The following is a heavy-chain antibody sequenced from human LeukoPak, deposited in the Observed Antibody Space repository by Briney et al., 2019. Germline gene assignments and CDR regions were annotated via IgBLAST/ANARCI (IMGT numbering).Heavy chain of an antibody. V-gene: IGHV4-59*01. CDR3: ARDRQPLLEDDAFDI. CDR2: IYYSGST. J-gene: IGHJ3*02. Sequence: SETLSLTCTVSGGSISSYYWSWIRQPPGKGLEWIGYIYYSGSTNYNPSLKSRVTISVDTSKNQFSLKLSSVTAADTAMYYCARDRQPLLEDDAFDIWGQGTMVTVSS. CDR1: GGSISSYY. D-gene: IGHD2-21*02.